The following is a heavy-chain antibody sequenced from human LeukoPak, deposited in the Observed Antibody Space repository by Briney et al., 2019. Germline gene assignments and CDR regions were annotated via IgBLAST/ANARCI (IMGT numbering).Heavy chain of an antibody. D-gene: IGHD1-26*01. CDR1: GGSISSYY. CDR3: ASGIVGATGVEYFQH. V-gene: IGHV4-59*01. Sequence: SETLSLTCTVSGGSISSYYWSWIRQPPGKGLEWIGYIYYSGSTNYNPSLKSRVTISVDTSKNQFSLKLSSVTAADTAVYHCASGIVGATGVEYFQHWGQGTLVTVSS. CDR2: IYYSGST. J-gene: IGHJ1*01.